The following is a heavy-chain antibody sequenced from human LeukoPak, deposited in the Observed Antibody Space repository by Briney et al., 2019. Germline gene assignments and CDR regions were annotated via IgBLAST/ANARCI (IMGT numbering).Heavy chain of an antibody. J-gene: IGHJ5*02. CDR2: INHSGRT. Sequence: PGGSLRLSCAASGFTFSTYWMSWVRQAPGKGLEWIGEINHSGRTNYNPSLKTRVTISLDTSKNQFSLKVTSVTAADTAVYYCARGALQLWFGVPRRKNNWFDPWGQGTLVTVSS. D-gene: IGHD5-18*01. V-gene: IGHV4-34*01. CDR3: ARGALQLWFGVPRRKNNWFDP. CDR1: GFTFSTYW.